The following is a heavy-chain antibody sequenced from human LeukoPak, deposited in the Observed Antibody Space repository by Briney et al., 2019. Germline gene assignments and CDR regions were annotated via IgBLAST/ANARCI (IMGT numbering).Heavy chain of an antibody. CDR2: IYYSGST. CDR1: GGSFSGYF. Sequence: SETLSLTCAVYGGSFSGYFWSWIRQPPGKGLEWIGYIYYSGSTNYNPSLKSRVTISVDTSKNQFSLKLSSVTAADTAVYYCARQRDPFDYWGQGTLVTVSS. V-gene: IGHV4-59*08. D-gene: IGHD5-24*01. J-gene: IGHJ4*02. CDR3: ARQRDPFDY.